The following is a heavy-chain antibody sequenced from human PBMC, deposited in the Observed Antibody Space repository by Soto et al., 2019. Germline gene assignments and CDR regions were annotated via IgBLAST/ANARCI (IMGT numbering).Heavy chain of an antibody. Sequence: QVQLVESGGGVVQPGRSLRLSCAASGFTFNNYAMHWVRQAPGKGLEWVALISYDGSNKYYADSVKGRFTISRDNSKNTLYLPMNSLRAEDTGVYYCARDPLWGTAMVLWYFDLWGRGTLVTVSS. CDR1: GFTFNNYA. V-gene: IGHV3-30-3*01. CDR3: ARDPLWGTAMVLWYFDL. J-gene: IGHJ2*01. CDR2: ISYDGSNK. D-gene: IGHD5-18*01.